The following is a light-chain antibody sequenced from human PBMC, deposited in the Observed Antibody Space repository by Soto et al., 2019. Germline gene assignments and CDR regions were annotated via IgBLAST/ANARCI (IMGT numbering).Light chain of an antibody. V-gene: IGLV2-23*01. CDR1: SPNVGIYNL. Sequence: QSALTQPASVSGSPGPSITISCTGTSPNVGIYNLVSWYQQDPGKAPKLIIYEGFKRPSGVSNRFSGSKSGNAASLTISGLQAEDEADYHCCSYAGGSTVTFGGGTKLTVL. CDR2: EGF. J-gene: IGLJ3*02. CDR3: CSYAGGSTVT.